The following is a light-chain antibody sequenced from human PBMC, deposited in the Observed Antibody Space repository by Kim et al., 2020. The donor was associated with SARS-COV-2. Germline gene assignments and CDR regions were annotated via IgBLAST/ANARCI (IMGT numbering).Light chain of an antibody. V-gene: IGKV1-27*01. CDR2: AAS. CDR1: QGISGY. Sequence: DIEMTQSPASLSASAGDRVTITCRASQGISGYLAWYQQKPGKVPNLLIYAASTMATGVPSRFIGGGSGTDFTLTISSLQPEDFAVYYCQHYNSAPRTFGQGTKVDIK. CDR3: QHYNSAPRT. J-gene: IGKJ1*01.